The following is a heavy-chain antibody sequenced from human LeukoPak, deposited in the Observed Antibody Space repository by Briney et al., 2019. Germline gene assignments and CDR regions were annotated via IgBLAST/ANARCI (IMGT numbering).Heavy chain of an antibody. J-gene: IGHJ6*03. CDR2: ISGSGGST. CDR3: AKSGPLSHSSGYYRPSYYYYYMDI. Sequence: GGSLRLSCAASGFTFSSYAMSWVRQAPGKGLEWVSAISGSGGSTYYADSVKGRFTISRDNSKNTLYLQMNSLRAEDTAVYYCAKSGPLSHSSGYYRPSYYYYYMDIWGKGTTVTVSS. V-gene: IGHV3-23*01. D-gene: IGHD3-22*01. CDR1: GFTFSSYA.